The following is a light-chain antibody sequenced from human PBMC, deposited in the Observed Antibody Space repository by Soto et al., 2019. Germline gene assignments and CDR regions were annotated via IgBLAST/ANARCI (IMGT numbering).Light chain of an antibody. J-gene: IGKJ5*01. CDR3: QQYGSSPIT. CDR1: QSVSSSY. CDR2: CAS. Sequence: EIVLTQPPGTLSFSPGERSTLSCRSSQSVSSSYLAWYQQKPGQAPRLLIYCASSRATGIPDRFSGSGSGTDFTLTISRLEPEDFAVYYCQQYGSSPITFGQGTRLEIK. V-gene: IGKV3-20*01.